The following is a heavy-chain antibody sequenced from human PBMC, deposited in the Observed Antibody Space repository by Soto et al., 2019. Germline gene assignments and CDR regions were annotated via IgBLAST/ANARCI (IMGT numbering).Heavy chain of an antibody. D-gene: IGHD2-21*02. V-gene: IGHV3-7*01. CDR1: GFTFHNYW. CDR2: INQDGSQK. CDR3: ASPHMATVTAAENC. J-gene: IGHJ4*02. Sequence: EVQLVESGGGLVQPGGSLRLSCAASGFTFHNYWLSWVRQAPGKGLEWVANINQDGSQKNFVGSVQGRFSISRDNAKNSVYLHMNSLRAEDTAVYYCASPHMATVTAAENCWGQGTLVTVSS.